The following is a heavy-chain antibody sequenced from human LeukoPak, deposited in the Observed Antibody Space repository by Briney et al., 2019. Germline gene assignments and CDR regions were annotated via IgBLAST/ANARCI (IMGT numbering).Heavy chain of an antibody. V-gene: IGHV3-23*01. J-gene: IGHJ4*02. CDR2: ISYGGDAT. D-gene: IGHD3-10*01. Sequence: GGSLRLSCAASGFTFSDYAMGWVRQAPGKGLNWVSAISYGGDATRYADSVQGRFTISRDNSKSTLFLQMNSLRPEDTALYYCAKRTGGTFGEFGYWGQGTLVTVSS. CDR3: AKRTGGTFGEFGY. CDR1: GFTFSDYA.